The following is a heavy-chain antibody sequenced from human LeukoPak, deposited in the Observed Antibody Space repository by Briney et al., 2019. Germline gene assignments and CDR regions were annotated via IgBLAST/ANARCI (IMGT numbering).Heavy chain of an antibody. CDR2: ISSSASWT. V-gene: IGHV3-23*01. CDR1: GFTFSTYG. J-gene: IGHJ5*02. CDR3: VKDGLTGYYTAWFDP. Sequence: GGSLRLSCAASGFTFSTYGMSWVRQAPGKGLEWVSSISSSASWTYYADSVKGRFTISRDNSKNTLYLQMNTLRAEDTAIYYCVKDGLTGYYTAWFDPWGQGTLVTVSS. D-gene: IGHD3-9*01.